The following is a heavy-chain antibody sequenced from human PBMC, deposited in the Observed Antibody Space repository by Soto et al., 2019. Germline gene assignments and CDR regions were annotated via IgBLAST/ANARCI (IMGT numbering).Heavy chain of an antibody. CDR1: GGSISSSSYY. D-gene: IGHD3-22*01. CDR3: ARKNPDYYDSSGYYLDSYYYGMDV. Sequence: KPSETLSLTCTVSGGSISSSSYYWGWIRQPPGKGLEWIGSIYYSGSTYYNPSLKSRVTISVDTSKNQFSLKLSSVTAADTAVYYCARKNPDYYDSSGYYLDSYYYGMDVWGQGTTVTVSS. J-gene: IGHJ6*02. V-gene: IGHV4-39*01. CDR2: IYYSGST.